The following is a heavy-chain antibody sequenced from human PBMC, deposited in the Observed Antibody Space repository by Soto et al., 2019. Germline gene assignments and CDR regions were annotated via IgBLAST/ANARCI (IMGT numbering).Heavy chain of an antibody. J-gene: IGHJ4*02. CDR3: ARGESTVTSPDY. CDR2: IWYDGSNK. V-gene: IGHV3-33*01. Sequence: VQLVESGGGVVQPGRSLRLSCAASGFTFSSYGMHWVRQAPGKGLEWVAVIWYDGSNKYYADSVKGRFTISRDNSKNTLYLQMNSLRAEDTAVYYCARGESTVTSPDYWGQGTLVTVSS. D-gene: IGHD4-17*01. CDR1: GFTFSSYG.